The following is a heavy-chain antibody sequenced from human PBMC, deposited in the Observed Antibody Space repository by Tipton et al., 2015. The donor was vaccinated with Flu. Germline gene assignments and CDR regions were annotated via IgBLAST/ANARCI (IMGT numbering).Heavy chain of an antibody. CDR2: ISARSAYI. D-gene: IGHD3-16*01. J-gene: IGHJ4*02. V-gene: IGHV3-21*01. CDR1: GFTFTSYT. CDR3: ARGFIRLCDY. Sequence: SLRLSCAASGFTFTSYTMNWVRQAPGKGLEWVSSISARSAYIFYADSVKGRFTISRDNAKNSLYLQMNSLRAEDTAVYYCARGFIRLCDYWGPGTLVTVS.